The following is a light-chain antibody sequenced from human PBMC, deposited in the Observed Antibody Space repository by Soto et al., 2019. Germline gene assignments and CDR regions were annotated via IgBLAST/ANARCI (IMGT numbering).Light chain of an antibody. J-gene: IGLJ3*02. CDR3: QSYDSSLSAWV. CDR1: SSNIGAGYD. CDR2: ANS. Sequence: QAVLTQPPSVSGAPGQRVTISYTESSSNIGAGYDVHWYQQLPGTAPKLLIYANSNRPSGVPDRFSGSKSGTSASLAITGLQAEDEADYYCQSYDSSLSAWVFGGGTKLTVL. V-gene: IGLV1-40*01.